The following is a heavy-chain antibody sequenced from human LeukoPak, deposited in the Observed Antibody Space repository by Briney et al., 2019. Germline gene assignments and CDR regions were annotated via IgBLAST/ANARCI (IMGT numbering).Heavy chain of an antibody. CDR2: ISSGNSHI. J-gene: IGHJ4*02. V-gene: IGHV3-21*06. CDR3: ARDAIRGYNYGWF. CDR1: GFSFSSYS. Sequence: GGSLRLSCAASGFSFSSYSMSWVRQAPGKGLEWVSSISSGNSHIYYADSVKGRITISRDNSKNSLYLQMDSLRAEDTAIYYCARDAIRGYNYGWFWGQGTLVSVSS. D-gene: IGHD5-18*01.